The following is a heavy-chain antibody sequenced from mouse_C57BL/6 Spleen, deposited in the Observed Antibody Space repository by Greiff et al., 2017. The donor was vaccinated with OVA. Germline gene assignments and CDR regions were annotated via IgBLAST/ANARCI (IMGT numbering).Heavy chain of an antibody. D-gene: IGHD2-2*01. Sequence: QVQLQQSGPELVKPGASVKISCKASGYSFTSYYIHWVKQRPGQGLEWIGWIYPGSGNTKYNEKFKGKATLTADTSSSTAYMQLSSLTSEDSAVYYGARDEVTTGGWYFDVWGTGTTVTVSS. CDR1: GYSFTSYY. CDR3: ARDEVTTGGWYFDV. J-gene: IGHJ1*03. CDR2: IYPGSGNT. V-gene: IGHV1-66*01.